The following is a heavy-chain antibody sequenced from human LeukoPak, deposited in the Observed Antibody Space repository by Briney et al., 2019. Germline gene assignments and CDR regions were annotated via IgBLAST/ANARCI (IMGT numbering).Heavy chain of an antibody. J-gene: IGHJ4*02. V-gene: IGHV3-23*01. CDR1: GFTFSTYA. Sequence: GGSLRLSCAACGFTFSTYAMSWVRQAPGKGLEWVSGISGSGGSTYYADSVKGRFTISRDNSKNTLFLQMNSLSAEDTAVYYCAKGFSTHYEYWGQGTLVTVSS. CDR2: ISGSGGST. CDR3: AKGFSTHYEY. D-gene: IGHD5/OR15-5a*01.